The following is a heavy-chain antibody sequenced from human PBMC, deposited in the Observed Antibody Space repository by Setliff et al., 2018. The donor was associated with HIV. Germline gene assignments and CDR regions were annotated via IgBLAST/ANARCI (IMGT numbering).Heavy chain of an antibody. CDR1: GFSLSSSGEV. J-gene: IGHJ3*01. V-gene: IGHV2-5*02. CDR3: AHQELGYCSGGSCPPPHAFDV. D-gene: IGHD2-15*01. CDR2: IYWDDDK. Sequence: SGPTLVNPTQTLTLTCSFSGFSLSSSGEVVGWIRQPPGKALEWLTLIYWDDDKRYSPSLRSRLTITKDTSKNQVVLTMTNMDPVDTATYFCAHQELGYCSGGSCPPPHAFDVWGQGTLVTVSS.